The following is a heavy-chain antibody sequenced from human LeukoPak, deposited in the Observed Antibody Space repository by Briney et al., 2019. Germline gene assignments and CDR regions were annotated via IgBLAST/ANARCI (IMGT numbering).Heavy chain of an antibody. CDR3: ARCDTPAWNWNDALGDFDY. J-gene: IGHJ4*02. V-gene: IGHV1-18*01. Sequence: GASVKVSCKASVYTFTSYGISWVRQAPGQGLEWMGWISAYNGKTNYAQKLQGRVTMTTDTSTSTAYMELRSLRSDDTAVYYCARCDTPAWNWNDALGDFDYWGQGTLVTVSS. D-gene: IGHD1-1*01. CDR2: ISAYNGKT. CDR1: VYTFTSYG.